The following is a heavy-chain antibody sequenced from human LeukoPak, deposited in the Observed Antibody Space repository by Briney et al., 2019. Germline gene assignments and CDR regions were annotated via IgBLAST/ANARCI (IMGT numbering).Heavy chain of an antibody. CDR2: ISYDGSNK. V-gene: IGHV3-30-3*01. J-gene: IGHJ6*03. Sequence: GGSLRLSCAASGFTFSSYAMHWVRQAPGKGLEWVAVISYDGSNKYYADSVKGRFTISRDNSKNTLYLQMNSLRAEDTAVYYCAISGYSYGLYYYYYYMDVWGKGTTVTVSS. CDR1: GFTFSSYA. D-gene: IGHD5-18*01. CDR3: AISGYSYGLYYYYYYMDV.